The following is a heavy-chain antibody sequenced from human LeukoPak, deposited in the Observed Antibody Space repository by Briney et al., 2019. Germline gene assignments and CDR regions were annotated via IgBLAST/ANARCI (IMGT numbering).Heavy chain of an antibody. CDR2: ISSSSSYI. J-gene: IGHJ3*02. Sequence: GGSLRLSCAASGFTFSSYSMNWVRQAPGKGLEWVSSISSSSSYIYYADSVKGRFTISRDNSKNTLYLQMNSLRAEDTAVYYCARDNGAYCGGDCYSPGAFDIWGQGTMVTVSS. D-gene: IGHD2-21*02. CDR1: GFTFSSYS. V-gene: IGHV3-21*01. CDR3: ARDNGAYCGGDCYSPGAFDI.